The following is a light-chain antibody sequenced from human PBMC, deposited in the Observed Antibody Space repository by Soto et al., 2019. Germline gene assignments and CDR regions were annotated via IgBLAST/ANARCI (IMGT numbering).Light chain of an antibody. Sequence: DIHLTQSPSILSASVGDRFTLTCRSSQDVSDFLAWYQHAPGKAPNLLIYGGYTLQSGVPSRFSGSGSGTEFSLTITGLQPEDFATYYCQYLNGVPTITFGQGTRLEI. CDR3: QYLNGVPTIT. CDR2: GGY. J-gene: IGKJ5*01. CDR1: QDVSDF. V-gene: IGKV1-9*01.